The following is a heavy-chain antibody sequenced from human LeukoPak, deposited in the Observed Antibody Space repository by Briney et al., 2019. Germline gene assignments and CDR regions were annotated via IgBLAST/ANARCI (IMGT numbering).Heavy chain of an antibody. CDR3: ARGAPQTLLAVVYYFDY. V-gene: IGHV1-2*02. J-gene: IGHJ4*02. CDR2: INPNSGGT. CDR1: GYTFTGYY. D-gene: IGHD2-21*01. Sequence: ASVKVSCKASGYTFTGYYMHWVRQAPGQGHEWMGWINPNSGGTNYAQKFQGRVTMTRDTSISTAYMELSRLRSDDTAVYYCARGAPQTLLAVVYYFDYWGQGTLVAVSS.